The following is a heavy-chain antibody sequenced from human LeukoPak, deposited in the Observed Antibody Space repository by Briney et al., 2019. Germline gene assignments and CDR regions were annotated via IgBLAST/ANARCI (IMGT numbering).Heavy chain of an antibody. CDR2: INHSGNT. D-gene: IGHD3-9*01. CDR1: GGSFSGYY. CDR3: ARGRTVLRYFDWLPGVDY. V-gene: IGHV4-34*01. Sequence: SETLSLTCSVYGGSFSGYYWSWIRQPPGKGLEWIGEINHSGNTNYNPSLKRRVTISVDTSNNQFSLKLSSVTAAETAVYYCARGRTVLRYFDWLPGVDYWGQGTLVTVSS. J-gene: IGHJ4*02.